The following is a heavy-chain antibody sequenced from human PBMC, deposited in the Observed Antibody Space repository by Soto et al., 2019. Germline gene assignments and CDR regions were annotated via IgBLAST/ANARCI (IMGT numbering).Heavy chain of an antibody. Sequence: ASVNVSCKASASTFPSSGISCVRQAPGQGNEWMGWISAYNGNTNYAQKLQGRVTMTTDTSTSTAYMELRSLRSDDTAVYYCARDQYCSSTSCYSDVPWYGNYYYYYYMDVWGKGTTVTVSS. CDR2: ISAYNGNT. CDR1: ASTFPSSG. D-gene: IGHD2-2*01. CDR3: ARDQYCSSTSCYSDVPWYGNYYYYYYMDV. V-gene: IGHV1-18*01. J-gene: IGHJ6*03.